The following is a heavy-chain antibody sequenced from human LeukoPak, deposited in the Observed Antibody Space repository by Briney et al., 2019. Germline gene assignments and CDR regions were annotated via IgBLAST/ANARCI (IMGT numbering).Heavy chain of an antibody. CDR2: IYYSGST. J-gene: IGHJ4*02. CDR1: GGSISSYY. CDR3: ARVIDTAMVTGDDYYFDC. Sequence: PSETLSLTCNVSGGSISSYYWSWIRQPPGKGLEWIGYIYYSGSTNYNPSLKSQVTISVDTSKNQFSLKLSSVTAADTAVYYCARVIDTAMVTGDDYYFDCWGQGTLVTVSS. D-gene: IGHD5-18*01. V-gene: IGHV4-59*01.